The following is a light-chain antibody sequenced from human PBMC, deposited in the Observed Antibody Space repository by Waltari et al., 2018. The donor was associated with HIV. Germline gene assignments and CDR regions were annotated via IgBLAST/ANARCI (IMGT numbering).Light chain of an antibody. CDR1: QSVLYSSNNKNY. CDR3: QQYYSTLT. J-gene: IGKJ4*01. V-gene: IGKV4-1*01. CDR2: WAS. Sequence: DIVMTQSPDSLAVSLGARATINSKSRQSVLYSSNNKNYLAWYQQKPGQPPKLLISWASTRESGVPDRFSGSGSGTDFTLTISSLQAEDVAVYYCQQYYSTLTFGGGTKVEIK.